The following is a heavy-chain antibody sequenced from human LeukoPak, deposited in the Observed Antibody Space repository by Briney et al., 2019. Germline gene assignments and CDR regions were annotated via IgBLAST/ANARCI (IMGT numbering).Heavy chain of an antibody. V-gene: IGHV3-48*03. CDR1: GFTFSSYE. Sequence: GGSLRLSCAASGFTFSSYEMNWVRQAPGKGLEWVSYISSRSNTMYYADSVKGRFTISRDNAKNSLYLQMNSLRDEDTAVYYCARAFDYWGQGTLVAVSS. J-gene: IGHJ4*02. CDR2: ISSRSNTM. CDR3: ARAFDY.